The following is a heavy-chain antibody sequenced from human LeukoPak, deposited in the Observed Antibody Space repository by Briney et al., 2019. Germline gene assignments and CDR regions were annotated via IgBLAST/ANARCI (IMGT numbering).Heavy chain of an antibody. D-gene: IGHD3-9*01. Sequence: GGSLRLSCAASGFIFSNFAMTWVRQAPGKGLEWVSTISGTGAGTDSADSVKGRFTISRDNSKNTVYLQMKSLRAEDTAVYYCAKDLNYDILGGDDAFDIWGQGTMVIVSS. CDR3: AKDLNYDILGGDDAFDI. J-gene: IGHJ3*02. V-gene: IGHV3-23*01. CDR1: GFIFSNFA. CDR2: ISGTGAGT.